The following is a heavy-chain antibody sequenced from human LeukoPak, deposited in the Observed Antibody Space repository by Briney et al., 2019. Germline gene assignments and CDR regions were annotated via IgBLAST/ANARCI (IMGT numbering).Heavy chain of an antibody. CDR1: GFTFNRYS. CDR2: INYNGDTT. Sequence: PGGSLRLSCLASGFTFNRYSIYWVRQAPGKGLEHVSGINYNGDTTVYADSVKGRFTISRDNSINTLYPQMNSLRREDSAVYYCVRSSGYYDCWGQGTLVTVSS. V-gene: IGHV3-64D*06. CDR3: VRSSGYYDC. D-gene: IGHD3-22*01. J-gene: IGHJ4*02.